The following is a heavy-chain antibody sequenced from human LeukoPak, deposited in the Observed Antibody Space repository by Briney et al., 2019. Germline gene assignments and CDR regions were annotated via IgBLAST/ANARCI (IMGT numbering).Heavy chain of an antibody. V-gene: IGHV3-23*01. Sequence: GGSLRLSCAASAFTFRIYAMTWVRQAPGKGPEWVSGALSGGTTTYYADSVKGRFTISRDNYKGILFLQMNSLRADDTAVYYCAKNYHDSSRPFSWAFHMWGQGTTVTVSS. J-gene: IGHJ3*02. D-gene: IGHD3-22*01. CDR1: AFTFRIYA. CDR3: AKNYHDSSRPFSWAFHM. CDR2: ALSGGTTT.